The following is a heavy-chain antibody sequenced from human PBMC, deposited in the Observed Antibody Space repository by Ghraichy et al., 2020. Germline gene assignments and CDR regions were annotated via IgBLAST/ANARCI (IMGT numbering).Heavy chain of an antibody. CDR1: GFTFSRYA. CDR3: AKEVWTETSSYYYSGMDV. V-gene: IGHV3-23*01. J-gene: IGHJ6*02. D-gene: IGHD2-21*01. CDR2: INNDGGST. Sequence: GGSLRLSCAASGFTFSRYAMTWVRQAPGKGLEWVSGINNDGGSTYYADSGKGRFTISRDNSKNTVYLQMNSLRVEDTAVYYCAKEVWTETSSYYYSGMDVWSQGTTVTVYS.